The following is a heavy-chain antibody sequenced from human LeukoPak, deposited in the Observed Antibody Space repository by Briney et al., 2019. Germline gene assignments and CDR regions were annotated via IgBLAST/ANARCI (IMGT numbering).Heavy chain of an antibody. V-gene: IGHV3-21*01. D-gene: IGHD5-18*01. CDR1: GFTFSSYS. J-gene: IGHJ4*02. CDR3: ARDLGGYSYGSHFYY. CDR2: ISSSSSYI. Sequence: GGSLRLSCAASGFTFSSYSMNWVRQAPGKGLEWVSSISSSSSYIYYADSVKGRFTISRDNAKNSLYLQMNSLGAEDTAVYYCARDLGGYSYGSHFYYWGQGTLVTVSS.